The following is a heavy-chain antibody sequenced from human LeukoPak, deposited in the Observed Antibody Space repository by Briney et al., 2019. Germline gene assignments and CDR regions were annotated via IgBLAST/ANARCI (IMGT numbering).Heavy chain of an antibody. J-gene: IGHJ3*02. CDR1: GYTFTSYY. CDR2: INPSGGST. D-gene: IGHD2-2*01. Sequence: ASVKVSCKASGYTFTSYYMHWVRQAPGQGLEWMGIINPSGGSTSYAQKFQGRVTMTRDTSTSTVYMELSSLRPEDTAVYYCARPGYHDDAFDIWGQGTMVTVSS. CDR3: ARPGYHDDAFDI. V-gene: IGHV1-46*01.